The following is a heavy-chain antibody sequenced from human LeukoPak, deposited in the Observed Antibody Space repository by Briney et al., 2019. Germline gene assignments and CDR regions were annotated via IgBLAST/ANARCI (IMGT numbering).Heavy chain of an antibody. V-gene: IGHV1-2*02. Sequence: GASVKVSCKASGYTFTGYYMHWVRQAPGQGLEWMGWINPNSGGTNYAQKFQGRVTMTRDTSISTAYMELSKLRSDDTAVYYCARDPGSSSSDFDPWGQGTLVTVSS. J-gene: IGHJ5*02. CDR3: ARDPGSSSSDFDP. CDR1: GYTFTGYY. CDR2: INPNSGGT. D-gene: IGHD6-6*01.